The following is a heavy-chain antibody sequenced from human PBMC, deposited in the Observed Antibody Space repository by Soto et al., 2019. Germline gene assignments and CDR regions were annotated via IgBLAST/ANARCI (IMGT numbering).Heavy chain of an antibody. J-gene: IGHJ4*02. CDR1: GFTFSSYS. Sequence: EVQLVESGGGLVKPGGSLRLSCAASGFTFSSYSMNWVRQAPGKGLEWVSSISSSSSYIYYADSVKGRFTISRDNAKNSLDLQMNSLRAEDTAVYYCARVMYYYDSSGYPYWGQGTLVTVSS. D-gene: IGHD3-22*01. V-gene: IGHV3-21*01. CDR2: ISSSSSYI. CDR3: ARVMYYYDSSGYPY.